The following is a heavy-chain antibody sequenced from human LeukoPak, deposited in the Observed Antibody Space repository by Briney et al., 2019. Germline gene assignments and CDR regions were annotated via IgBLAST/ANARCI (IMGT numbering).Heavy chain of an antibody. CDR2: INPNSGDT. CDR1: GYTFTGYY. CDR3: ARGYGGLQYYYYYMDV. J-gene: IGHJ6*03. D-gene: IGHD4-23*01. V-gene: IGHV1-2*04. Sequence: ASVKVSCKASGYTFTGYYMHWVRQAPGQGLEWMGWINPNSGDTSYAENFQGWVTMTRDTSINTAYIQVSRLRFDDTAVYYCARGYGGLQYYYYYMDVWGKGTSVTVSS.